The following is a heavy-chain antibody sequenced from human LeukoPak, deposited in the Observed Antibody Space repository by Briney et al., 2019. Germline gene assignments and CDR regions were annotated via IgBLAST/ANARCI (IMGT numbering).Heavy chain of an antibody. V-gene: IGHV3-23*01. D-gene: IGHD1-26*01. CDR2: ISGSGGST. J-gene: IGHJ4*02. CDR3: AREWELLRSFDY. Sequence: GGSLRLSCAASGFTFSSYAMSWVRQAPGKGLEWVSAISGSGGSTYYADSVKGRFAISRDNSKNTLYLQMNSLRAEDTAVYYCAREWELLRSFDYWGQGTLVTVSS. CDR1: GFTFSSYA.